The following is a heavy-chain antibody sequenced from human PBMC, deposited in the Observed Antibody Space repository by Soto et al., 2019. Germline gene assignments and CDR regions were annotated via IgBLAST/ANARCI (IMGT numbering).Heavy chain of an antibody. J-gene: IGHJ6*02. CDR1: GFTFSNAW. CDR3: TTDRPFRGGSYLYYYGMDV. D-gene: IGHD1-26*01. CDR2: IKSKTDGGTT. Sequence: PGGSLRLSCAASGFTFSNAWLNWVRQAPGKGQEWVGRIKSKTDGGTTDYAAPVKGRFTISRDDSKNTLYLQMNSLKTEDTAVYYCTTDRPFRGGSYLYYYGMDVWGQGTTVTVSS. V-gene: IGHV3-15*07.